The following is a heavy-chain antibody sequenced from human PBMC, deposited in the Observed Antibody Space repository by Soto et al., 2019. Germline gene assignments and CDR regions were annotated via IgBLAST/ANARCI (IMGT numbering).Heavy chain of an antibody. D-gene: IGHD2-2*01. CDR3: ARGYCSSTSCSFWTVIMDV. CDR1: GGTFSSYA. V-gene: IGHV1-69*13. Sequence: GASVEVSCNASGGTFSSYAISWVRQAPGQWLEWMGGIIPIFGTANYAQKFQGRVTITADESTSTAYMELSSLRSEDTAVYYCARGYCSSTSCSFWTVIMDVWGQGTTVTVSS. CDR2: IIPIFGTA. J-gene: IGHJ6*02.